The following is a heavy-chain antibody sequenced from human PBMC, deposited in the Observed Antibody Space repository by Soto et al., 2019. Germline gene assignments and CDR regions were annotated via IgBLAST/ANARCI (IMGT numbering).Heavy chain of an antibody. D-gene: IGHD3-10*01. J-gene: IGHJ6*02. V-gene: IGHV1-18*01. CDR2: ISAYNGNT. CDR1: GYTFTSYG. Sequence: QVQLVQSGAEVKKPGASVKVSCKASGYTFTSYGISWVRQAPGQGLEWMGWISAYNGNTNYAQKLQGRVTMTTETSTSTADMELRSLRSDDTAVYYCASSYYGSGTPYYYGMDVWGQGTTVTVS. CDR3: ASSYYGSGTPYYYGMDV.